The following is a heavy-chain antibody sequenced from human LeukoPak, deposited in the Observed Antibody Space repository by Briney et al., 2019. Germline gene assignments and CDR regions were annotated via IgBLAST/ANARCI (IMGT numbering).Heavy chain of an antibody. CDR2: ISSGSMI. J-gene: IGHJ4*02. Sequence: GGSLRLSCAASGITFSDYYMTWIRQAPGKGLEWVSYISSGSMINYADSVKGRFTISRDNAKNSLYLQMNSLRVEDTAVYYCASVLWFGGIFFDYWGQGTLVTVSS. D-gene: IGHD3-10*01. CDR3: ASVLWFGGIFFDY. V-gene: IGHV3-11*01. CDR1: GITFSDYY.